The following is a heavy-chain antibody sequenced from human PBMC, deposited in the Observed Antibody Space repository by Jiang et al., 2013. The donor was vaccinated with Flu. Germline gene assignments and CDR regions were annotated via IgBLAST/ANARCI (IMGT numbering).Heavy chain of an antibody. CDR1: DGSINSYY. CDR2: IYYIGST. CDR3: VRVGSSSRLFDI. V-gene: IGHV4-59*01. D-gene: IGHD6-6*01. Sequence: SGSGLVKPSETLSLTCTVSDGSINSYYWTWIRQPPGKGLEWIGDIYYIGSTNYSPSLKSRVTISVDTSKNQFSLKLSSVTAADTAVYYCVRVGSSSRLFDIWGQGTMVTVSS. J-gene: IGHJ3*02.